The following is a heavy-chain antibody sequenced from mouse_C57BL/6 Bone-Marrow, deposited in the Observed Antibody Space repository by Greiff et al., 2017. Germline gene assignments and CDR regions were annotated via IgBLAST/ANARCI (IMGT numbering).Heavy chain of an antibody. CDR1: GFTFSDYG. CDR2: ISNLAYSI. V-gene: IGHV5-15*01. Sequence: EVKLVESGGGLVQPGGSLKLSCAASGFTFSDYGMAWVRQAPRKGPEWVAFISNLAYSIYYADTVTGRFTISRENAKNTLYLEMSSLRSEDTAMYYCARPFYDGYYWYFDVWGTGTTVTVSS. D-gene: IGHD2-3*01. J-gene: IGHJ1*03. CDR3: ARPFYDGYYWYFDV.